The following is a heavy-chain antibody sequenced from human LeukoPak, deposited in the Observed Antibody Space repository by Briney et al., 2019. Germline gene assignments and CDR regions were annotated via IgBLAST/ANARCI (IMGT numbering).Heavy chain of an antibody. V-gene: IGHV4-30-2*01. CDR1: GGSISSGGYS. J-gene: IGHJ4*02. D-gene: IGHD6-13*01. CDR3: ARGGIAGFDY. CDR2: IYYSGGT. Sequence: SETLSLTCAVSGGSISSGGYSWSWIRWPPGKGLEWIGFIYYSGGTNYNPSLKSRVTISVDTSKNQFSLKLSSVTAADTAVYYCARGGIAGFDYWGQGTLVTVSS.